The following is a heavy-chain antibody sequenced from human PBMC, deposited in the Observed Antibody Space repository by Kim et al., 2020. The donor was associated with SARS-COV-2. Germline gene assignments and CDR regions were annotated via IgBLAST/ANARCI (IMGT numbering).Heavy chain of an antibody. Sequence: SETLSLTCTVSGGSIGNYYWNWIRQPAGRGLEWIGRIYISGSTNYNPSLKSRVTMSLDTSNNQFFLKLNSVTAADTAVYFCAKARIYALDVWGPGTTVIV. V-gene: IGHV4-4*07. J-gene: IGHJ6*02. CDR3: AKARIYALDV. D-gene: IGHD4-17*01. CDR2: IYISGST. CDR1: GGSIGNYY.